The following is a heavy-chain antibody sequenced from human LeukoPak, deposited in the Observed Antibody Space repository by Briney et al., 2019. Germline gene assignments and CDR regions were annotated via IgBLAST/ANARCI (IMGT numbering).Heavy chain of an antibody. J-gene: IGHJ3*02. D-gene: IGHD3-22*01. CDR1: GGTFSSYA. V-gene: IGHV1-69*05. CDR2: IIPIFGTA. Sequence: GSSVKVSCKASGGTFSSYAISWVRQAPAQGLEWMGGIIPIFGTANYAQKFQGRVTITTDESTSTAFMELSSLISEDTAVYYCARDHYDSTDAFDIWGQGTMVTVSS. CDR3: ARDHYDSTDAFDI.